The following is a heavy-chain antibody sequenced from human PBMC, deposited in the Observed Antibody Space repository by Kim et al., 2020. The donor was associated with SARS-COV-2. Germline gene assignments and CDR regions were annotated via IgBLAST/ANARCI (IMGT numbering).Heavy chain of an antibody. Sequence: SQTLSLTCAISGDSVSSNSAAWNWIRQSPSRGLEWLVRTYYRSKWQNDYAPSVKSRITINPDTSKNQFSLQLNAVTPEATAVYYCARAPAGGWYFDLWGRGTLVTVSS. CDR2: TYYRSKWQN. D-gene: IGHD6-13*01. CDR3: ARAPAGGWYFDL. V-gene: IGHV6-1*01. CDR1: GDSVSSNSAA. J-gene: IGHJ2*01.